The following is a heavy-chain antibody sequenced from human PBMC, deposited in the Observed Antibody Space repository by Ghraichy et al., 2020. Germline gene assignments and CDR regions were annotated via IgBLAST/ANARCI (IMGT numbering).Heavy chain of an antibody. CDR2: IYYSGST. CDR1: GGSISSSSYY. CDR3: ARPVSRIVARIDY. J-gene: IGHJ4*02. Sequence: SETLSLTCTVSGGSISSSSYYWGWIRQPPGKGLEWIGSIYYSGSTYYNPSLKSRVTISVDTSENQFSLKLSSVTAADTAVYYCARPVSRIVARIDYWGQGTLVTVSS. D-gene: IGHD5-12*01. V-gene: IGHV4-39*01.